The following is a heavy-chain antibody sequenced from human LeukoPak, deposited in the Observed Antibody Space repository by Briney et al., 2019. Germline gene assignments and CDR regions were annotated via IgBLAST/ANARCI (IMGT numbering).Heavy chain of an antibody. Sequence: SETLSLTCAVSGGSISSNSYYWGWIRQSPGKGLEWIGTIYYSRNAFYNPSLKTRVTLSVDTSKNQFSLKLSSVTAADTALYYCASPAEYCSDDSCYSSPYYFDYWGQGTLVTVSS. CDR3: ASPAEYCSDDSCYSSPYYFDY. J-gene: IGHJ4*02. CDR1: GGSISSNSYY. D-gene: IGHD2-15*01. CDR2: IYYSRNA. V-gene: IGHV4-39*07.